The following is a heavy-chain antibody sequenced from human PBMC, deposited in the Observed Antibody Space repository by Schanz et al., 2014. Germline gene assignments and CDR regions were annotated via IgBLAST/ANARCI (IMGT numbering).Heavy chain of an antibody. J-gene: IGHJ4*02. CDR2: VSRSTPDI. D-gene: IGHD3-10*01. CDR3: ARIGGSVFDY. CDR1: GITFSSHS. Sequence: EVQLLESGGGLVQPGGSLRLSCAASGITFSSHSFNWVRQAPGKGLEWVSYVSRSTPDIYYADSVKGRFTISRDNSKNSLYLQMNSLRAEDTAVYYCARIGGSVFDYWAQGTLXTVSS. V-gene: IGHV3-48*01.